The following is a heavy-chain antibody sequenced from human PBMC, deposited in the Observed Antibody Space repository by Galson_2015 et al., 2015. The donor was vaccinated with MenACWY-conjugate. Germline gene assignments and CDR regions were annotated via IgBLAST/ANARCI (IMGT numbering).Heavy chain of an antibody. D-gene: IGHD6-19*01. CDR3: ARGGQWLVPSPNHIGLDV. CDR2: INGGNGNT. V-gene: IGHV1-3*01. CDR1: GYSFTNYA. Sequence: SVKVSCKAPGYSFTNYAMQWVRQAPGQRFEWMGWINGGNGNTQYSHKFLGRVTITRDISTSTAHMELRSLRSEDTAIYYCARGGQWLVPSPNHIGLDVWGQGTTVTVSS. J-gene: IGHJ6*02.